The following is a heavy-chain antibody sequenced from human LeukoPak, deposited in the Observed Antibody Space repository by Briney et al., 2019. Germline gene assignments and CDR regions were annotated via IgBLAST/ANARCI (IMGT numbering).Heavy chain of an antibody. Sequence: GTFXSYAXXWVRXAPXQGXXXXGGIIPIFGKANYAQKFQGRVTITTDESTSTAYMELSSLRSEDTAVYYCARTNDYGDYALLFWGQGTLVTVSS. V-gene: IGHV1-69*05. J-gene: IGHJ4*02. CDR1: GTFXSYA. CDR2: IIPIFGKA. D-gene: IGHD4-17*01. CDR3: ARTNDYGDYALLF.